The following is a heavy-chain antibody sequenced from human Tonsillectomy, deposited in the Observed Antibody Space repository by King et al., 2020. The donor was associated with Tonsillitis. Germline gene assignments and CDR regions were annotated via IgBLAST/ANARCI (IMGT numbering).Heavy chain of an antibody. D-gene: IGHD2/OR15-2a*01. CDR3: ARGRNILAFDI. J-gene: IGHJ3*02. CDR2: INHSGRT. Sequence: VQLQQWGAGLLKPSETLSLTCAVYGGSFSGYYWSWIRQPPGKGLEWIGEINHSGRTNYNPSLKSRVTVSVNPAKNQFSLKLSSVTAADTAVYYCARGRNILAFDIWGEGTMVTVSS. V-gene: IGHV4-34*01. CDR1: GGSFSGYY.